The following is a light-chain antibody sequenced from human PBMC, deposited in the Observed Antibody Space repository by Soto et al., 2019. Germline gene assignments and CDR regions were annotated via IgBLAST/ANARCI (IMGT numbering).Light chain of an antibody. CDR2: GAS. J-gene: IGKJ4*01. V-gene: IGKV3-15*01. CDR3: QQYHAWPPGT. Sequence: DIAMTQSPSILSVSPGERATLSCRASQSVETFLAWFQHKAGQAPRLLIFGASTRAAGVPARFSGGGSGTEFTLTIDSLRSEDFAVYFCQQYHAWPPGTFGGGTKVDIK. CDR1: QSVETF.